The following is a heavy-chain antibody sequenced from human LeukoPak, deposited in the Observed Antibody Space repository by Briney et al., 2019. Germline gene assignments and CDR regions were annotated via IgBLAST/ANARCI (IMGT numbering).Heavy chain of an antibody. CDR2: IWYDGSNK. Sequence: PGRSLRLSCTASGFRFGSHAVHWVRQAPGKGLEWLAQIWYDGSNKYYVDSVKGRFTTSRDNSKNTVYLQMNSLRVEDTAVYFCARDGQYLAPYAMDVWGQGTTVTVSS. CDR1: GFRFGSHA. D-gene: IGHD2/OR15-2a*01. V-gene: IGHV3-33*01. J-gene: IGHJ6*02. CDR3: ARDGQYLAPYAMDV.